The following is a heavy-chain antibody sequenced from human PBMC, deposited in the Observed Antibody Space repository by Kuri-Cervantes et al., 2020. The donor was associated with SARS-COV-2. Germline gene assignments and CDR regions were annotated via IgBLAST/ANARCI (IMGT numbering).Heavy chain of an antibody. CDR1: GYTFTGYY. V-gene: IGHV1-2*02. CDR2: INPNSGGT. J-gene: IGHJ5*02. D-gene: IGHD6-13*01. CDR3: ARGGIAAAGWVDWFDP. Sequence: ASVKVSCKASGYTFTGYYMHWVRQAPGQGLEWMGWINPNSGGTNYAQKLQGRVTMTTDTSTSTAYMELRSLRSDDTAVYYCARGGIAAAGWVDWFDPWGQGTLVTVSS.